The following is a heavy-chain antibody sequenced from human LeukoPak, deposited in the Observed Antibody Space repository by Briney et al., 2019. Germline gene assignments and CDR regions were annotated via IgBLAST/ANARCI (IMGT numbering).Heavy chain of an antibody. Sequence: GESLQISCKGSGYNFTTYWTSWVRQMPGKGLEWMGRIDPSDSYINHSPSFQGHVTISSDKSISTAYLQWSSLEASDTAMYYCARLRDGTIDYWGQGTLVTVSS. CDR2: IDPSDSYI. J-gene: IGHJ4*02. CDR3: ARLRDGTIDY. V-gene: IGHV5-10-1*01. CDR1: GYNFTTYW.